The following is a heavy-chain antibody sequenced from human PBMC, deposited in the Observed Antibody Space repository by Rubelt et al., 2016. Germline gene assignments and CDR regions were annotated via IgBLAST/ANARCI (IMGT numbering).Heavy chain of an antibody. CDR3: ARDADYYDTSEHFDY. D-gene: IGHD3-22*01. Sequence: GASVKVSCKPSGYTFTSFYIHWMRQAPGQGLEWMGLINTEDGGTIYAQKFRGRVTVTRDTSTSTVYFQLSRLSSEDTAVYFCARDADYYDTSEHFDYWGQGSLVVVSS. J-gene: IGHJ4*02. CDR1: GYTFTSFY. V-gene: IGHV1-46*03. CDR2: INTEDGGT.